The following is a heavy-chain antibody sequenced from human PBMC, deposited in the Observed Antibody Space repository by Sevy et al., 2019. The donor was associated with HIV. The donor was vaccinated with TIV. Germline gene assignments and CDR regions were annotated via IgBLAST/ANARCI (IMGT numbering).Heavy chain of an antibody. CDR1: GFSFSVYW. CDR2: MKQDGSEK. V-gene: IGHV3-7*01. D-gene: IGHD5-18*01. J-gene: IGHJ4*02. CDR3: VREGVGGYSYSLDC. Sequence: GGSLRLSCAASGFSFSVYWMSWVRQAPGKGLEWVATMKQDGSEKYYVDSVKGRFTISRDNAKNSLYLQMNSLRAEDTAVYYWVREGVGGYSYSLDCGGQGTLVTVSS.